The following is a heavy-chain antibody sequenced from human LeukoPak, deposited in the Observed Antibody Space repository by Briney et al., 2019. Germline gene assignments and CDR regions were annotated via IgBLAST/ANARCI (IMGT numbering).Heavy chain of an antibody. Sequence: GGSLRPSCAASGFTFSNYSMNWVRQAPGKGLEWVSYISSRSSNIYYADSVKGRFTISRDNAKNSLYLQMNSLRDEDTAVYYCARIPGGYYYAMDVWGQGTTVTVSS. J-gene: IGHJ6*02. CDR2: ISSRSSNI. V-gene: IGHV3-48*02. CDR1: GFTFSNYS. D-gene: IGHD3-16*01. CDR3: ARIPGGYYYAMDV.